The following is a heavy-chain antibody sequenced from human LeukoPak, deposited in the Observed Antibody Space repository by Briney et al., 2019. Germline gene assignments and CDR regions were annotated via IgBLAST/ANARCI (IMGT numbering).Heavy chain of an antibody. D-gene: IGHD2-15*01. J-gene: IGHJ4*02. CDR3: ARSMGGRNDF. V-gene: IGHV3-74*01. CDR1: GFTLSNYW. CDR2: INIEGSRT. Sequence: GGSLRLSCGGSGFTLSNYWVHGVRQAPGKGLVWVSRINIEGSRTDYADSVRGRFTISRDNAKNTVDLEMNSLTAEDTAVYYCARSMGGRNDFWGQGTLVTVSS.